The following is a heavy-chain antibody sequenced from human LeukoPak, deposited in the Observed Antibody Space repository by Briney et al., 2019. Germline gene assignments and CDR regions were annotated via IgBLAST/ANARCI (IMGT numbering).Heavy chain of an antibody. CDR1: GYSFTSYW. Sequence: GESLKISCKGSGYSFTSYWIGWVRQMPGKGLGWMGIIYPGDSDTRYSPSFQGQVTISADKSISTAYLQWSSLKASDTAMYYCARHEGYCSSTSCFDWFDPWGQGTLVTVSS. V-gene: IGHV5-51*01. CDR3: ARHEGYCSSTSCFDWFDP. J-gene: IGHJ5*02. CDR2: IYPGDSDT. D-gene: IGHD2-2*01.